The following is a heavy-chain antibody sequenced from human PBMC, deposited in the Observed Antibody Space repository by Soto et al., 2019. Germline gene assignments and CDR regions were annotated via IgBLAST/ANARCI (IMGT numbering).Heavy chain of an antibody. Sequence: PSETLSLTCTVSGGSISSSSYYWGWIRQPPGKGLEWIGSIYYSGSTYYNPSLKSRVTISVDTSKNQFSLKLSSVTAADTAVYYCARQGYSYGTSYYGMDGWGQGTTVTVSS. CDR3: ARQGYSYGTSYYGMDG. J-gene: IGHJ6*02. CDR1: GGSISSSSYY. V-gene: IGHV4-39*01. CDR2: IYYSGST. D-gene: IGHD5-18*01.